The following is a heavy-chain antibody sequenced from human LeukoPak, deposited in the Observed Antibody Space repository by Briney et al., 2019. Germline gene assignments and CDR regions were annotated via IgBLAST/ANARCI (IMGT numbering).Heavy chain of an antibody. CDR1: GGTFSSYA. J-gene: IGHJ4*02. D-gene: IGHD5-24*01. Sequence: SVKVSCTASGGTFSSYAISWVRQAPGQGLEWMGGIIPIFGTANYAQKFQGRVTITADESTSTAYMELSSLRSEDTAVYYCATNGNFRDGYNSWGQGTLVTVSS. CDR3: ATNGNFRDGYNS. CDR2: IIPIFGTA. V-gene: IGHV1-69*13.